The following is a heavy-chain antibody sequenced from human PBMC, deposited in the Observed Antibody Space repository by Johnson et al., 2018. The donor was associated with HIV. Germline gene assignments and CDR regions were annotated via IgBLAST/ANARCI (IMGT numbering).Heavy chain of an antibody. CDR3: TTDPELVYSDAFDI. Sequence: VQLVESGGGLVQPGGSLRLSCAASGFTFSSYWMSWVRQAPGKGPEWVANIKQDGSEKNYVDSVKGRFTFSRDNAKNSLYLQMNSLRVEDTAVYYCTTDPELVYSDAFDIWGQGTMVTVSS. J-gene: IGHJ3*02. CDR1: GFTFSSYW. V-gene: IGHV3-7*05. D-gene: IGHD3-9*01. CDR2: IKQDGSEK.